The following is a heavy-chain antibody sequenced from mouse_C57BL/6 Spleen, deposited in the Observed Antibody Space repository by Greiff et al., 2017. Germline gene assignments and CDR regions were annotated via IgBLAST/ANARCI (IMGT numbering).Heavy chain of an antibody. J-gene: IGHJ1*03. V-gene: IGHV1-69*01. CDR3: ARLSGIWYFDV. Sequence: QVQLQQPGAELVMPGASVKLSCKASGYTFTSYWMHWVKQRPGQGLEWIGEIDPSDSYTNYNQKFKGKSTLTVDKSSSTAYMQLSSLTSEDSAVYYCARLSGIWYFDVWGTGTTVTVSS. D-gene: IGHD4-1*01. CDR1: GYTFTSYW. CDR2: IDPSDSYT.